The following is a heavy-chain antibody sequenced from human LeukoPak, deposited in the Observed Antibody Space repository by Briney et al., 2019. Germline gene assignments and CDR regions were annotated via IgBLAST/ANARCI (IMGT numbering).Heavy chain of an antibody. CDR3: ARDYTY. V-gene: IGHV1-18*01. Sequence: GASVKVSCKASGYSFTNFGINWVRQAPGQGLEWMGWISPNSGITNYAQNLQGRVTMTTDTSTSTAYMELRSLTSDDTAFYYCARDYTYWGQGTLVTVSS. J-gene: IGHJ4*02. CDR2: ISPNSGIT. CDR1: GYSFTNFG. D-gene: IGHD3-16*01.